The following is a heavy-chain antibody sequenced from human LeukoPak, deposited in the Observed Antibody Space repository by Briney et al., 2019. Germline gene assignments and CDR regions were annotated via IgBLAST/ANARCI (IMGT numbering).Heavy chain of an antibody. CDR2: ISNSNTHI. D-gene: IGHD5-12*01. CDR1: GFTFSSYS. J-gene: IGHJ4*02. V-gene: IGHV3-21*01. CDR3: TRGLRPYDY. Sequence: PGGSLRLSCAASGFTFSSYSMNWVRQAPGKGLEWVSSISNSNTHIHYADSVKGRFTISRDNARNSLFLQMNSLRDEDTALYYCTRGLRPYDYWGQGTLVTVSS.